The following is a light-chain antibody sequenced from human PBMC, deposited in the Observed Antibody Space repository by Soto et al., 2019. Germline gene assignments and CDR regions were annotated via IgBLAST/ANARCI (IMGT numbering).Light chain of an antibody. J-gene: IGLJ3*02. CDR1: SSDVGYYDY. Sequence: QSALTQPPSASGFPGQSVTISCTGTSSDVGYYDYVSWYQQHPGKAPKLVIYEVTKRPSGVPDRVSASKSGNTASLTVSGLRAEDEADYYCSSYTSSSTPRGVFGGGTQLTVL. CDR3: SSYTSSSTPRGV. V-gene: IGLV2-8*01. CDR2: EVT.